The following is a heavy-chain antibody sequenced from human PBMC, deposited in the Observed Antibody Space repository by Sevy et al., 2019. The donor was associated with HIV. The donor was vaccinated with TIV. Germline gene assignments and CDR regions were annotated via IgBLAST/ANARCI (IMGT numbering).Heavy chain of an antibody. CDR1: GFSFDSYG. Sequence: GGSLRLSCAVSGFSFDSYGMTWVRQAPGKGLEWVSAISGSGTRTYYADSVKGRFIISRDNSKNTLYLQMNSLRAEDTAVYYCAKGWRYCSSTSCPPRYYYMDVWGKGTTVTVSS. CDR3: AKGWRYCSSTSCPPRYYYMDV. D-gene: IGHD2-2*01. V-gene: IGHV3-23*01. CDR2: ISGSGTRT. J-gene: IGHJ6*03.